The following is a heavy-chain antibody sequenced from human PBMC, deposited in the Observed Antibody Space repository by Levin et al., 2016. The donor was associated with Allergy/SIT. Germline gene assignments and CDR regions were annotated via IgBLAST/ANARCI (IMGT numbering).Heavy chain of an antibody. Sequence: GGSLRLSCAASGFTFNSSWIHWIRQTPGTGLFWVSRVNTDGSALNYADPVRGRFSISSDNAKNRVYLQMNSLRAEDSGVYYCSRGSRANRSFDLWGQGTVVTVSS. V-gene: IGHV3-74*01. CDR3: SRGSRANRSFDL. D-gene: IGHD2-8*01. J-gene: IGHJ3*01. CDR2: VNTDGSAL. CDR1: GFTFNSSW.